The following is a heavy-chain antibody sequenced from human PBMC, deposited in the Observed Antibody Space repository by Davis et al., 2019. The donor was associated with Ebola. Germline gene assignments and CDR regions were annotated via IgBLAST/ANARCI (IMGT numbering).Heavy chain of an antibody. Sequence: ASVKVSCKASGYTFTDYNIHWMRQAPGQGLEWLGRVILKSGATNYAPKFQGRVTMTRDTSISTVYMELSSLRYDDTAVYYCAKEGQLGYFDLWGRGTLVTVSS. CDR1: GYTFTDYN. CDR3: AKEGQLGYFDL. CDR2: VILKSGAT. J-gene: IGHJ2*01. V-gene: IGHV1-2*06.